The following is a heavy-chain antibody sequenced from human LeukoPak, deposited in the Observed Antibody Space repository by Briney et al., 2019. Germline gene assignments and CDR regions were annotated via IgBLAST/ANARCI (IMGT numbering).Heavy chain of an antibody. CDR3: ARRPTYSSSSRAFDI. CDR1: GGSFSGYY. CDR2: INHSGST. Sequence: SETLSLTCAVYGGSFSGYYWSWIRQPPGKGLEWIGEINHSGSTNYNPSLKSRVTISVDTSKNQFSLKLSSVTAADTAVYYCARRPTYSSSSRAFDIWGQGTMVTVSS. J-gene: IGHJ3*02. V-gene: IGHV4-34*01. D-gene: IGHD6-13*01.